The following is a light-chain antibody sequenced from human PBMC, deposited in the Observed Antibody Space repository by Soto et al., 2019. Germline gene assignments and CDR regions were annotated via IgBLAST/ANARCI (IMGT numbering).Light chain of an antibody. J-gene: IGLJ2*01. CDR1: SSDVGGYNY. CDR2: DVS. V-gene: IGLV2-11*01. Sequence: QSALTQPRSVSGSPGQSVTISCTGTSSDVGGYNYVSWYQQHPGKAPKLMIYDVSKRPSGVPDRFSGSKSGNTASLTISGLQAEDEADYYCCSYAGSDVVVGGGTKLTVL. CDR3: CSYAGSDVV.